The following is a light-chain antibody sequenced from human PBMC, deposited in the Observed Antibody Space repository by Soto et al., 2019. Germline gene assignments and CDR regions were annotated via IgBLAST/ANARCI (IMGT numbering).Light chain of an antibody. Sequence: DLQMTQSPSSLSASVGDRVTITCQASQDISNFLSWYQHKPGKAPKLPIYDASDLETGVPSRFSGSGSGTHFALTISSLQPEDFAIYFCQQYHSLPPTFGRGTKLEIK. CDR1: QDISNF. V-gene: IGKV1-33*01. CDR2: DAS. CDR3: QQYHSLPPT. J-gene: IGKJ2*01.